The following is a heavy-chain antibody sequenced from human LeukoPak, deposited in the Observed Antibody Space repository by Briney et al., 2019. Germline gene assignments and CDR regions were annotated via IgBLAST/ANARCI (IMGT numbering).Heavy chain of an antibody. J-gene: IGHJ6*02. CDR2: IKQDGSEK. Sequence: GGSLRLSCAASGFAFSSYSLSWVRQAPGKGLEWVANIKQDGSEKHYVDSMKGRFTISRDNAKNSLYLQMHSLRPEDTAVYYCARYCGGDCYGMDVWGQGTTVTVSS. V-gene: IGHV3-7*01. CDR1: GFAFSSYS. CDR3: ARYCGGDCYGMDV. D-gene: IGHD2-21*01.